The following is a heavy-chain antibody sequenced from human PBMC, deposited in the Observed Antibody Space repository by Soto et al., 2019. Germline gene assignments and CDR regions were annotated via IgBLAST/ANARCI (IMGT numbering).Heavy chain of an antibody. D-gene: IGHD3-10*01. CDR3: AKVSDGGSGFYYYGMDV. V-gene: IGHV3-30*18. Sequence: GGSLRLSCAASGFTFSSYGMHWVRQAPGKGLEWVAVISYDGSNKYYADSVKGRFTISRDNSKNTLYLQMNSLRAEDTAVYYCAKVSDGGSGFYYYGMDVWGQGTTVTVSS. J-gene: IGHJ6*02. CDR2: ISYDGSNK. CDR1: GFTFSSYG.